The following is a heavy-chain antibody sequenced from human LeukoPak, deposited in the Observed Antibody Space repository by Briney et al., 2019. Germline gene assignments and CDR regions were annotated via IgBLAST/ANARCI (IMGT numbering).Heavy chain of an antibody. CDR1: GFTVSNNF. CDR3: ARKSLGIAAAGTFFGS. D-gene: IGHD6-13*01. CDR2: IYSGGGT. J-gene: IGHJ5*02. V-gene: IGHV3-53*01. Sequence: PGGSLRLSCAASGFTVSNNFVTWVRQAPGKGLEWVSIIYSGGGTDYADSVKGRFTIPRDNSKNTVYLQMNSLRAEDTAVYHCARKSLGIAAAGTFFGSWGQGTLVTVSS.